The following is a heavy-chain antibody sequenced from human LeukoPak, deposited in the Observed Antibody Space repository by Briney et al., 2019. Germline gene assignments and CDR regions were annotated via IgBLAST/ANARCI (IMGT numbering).Heavy chain of an antibody. CDR1: GFTFSSYG. D-gene: IGHD1-26*01. Sequence: GGSLRLSCAASGFTFSSYGMHWVRQAPGKGLEWVAVISYDGSNKYHADSVKGRFTISRDNSKNTLYLQMNSLRAEDTAVYYCARDRVVGATNWFDPWGQGTLVTVSS. CDR3: ARDRVVGATNWFDP. V-gene: IGHV3-30*03. J-gene: IGHJ5*02. CDR2: ISYDGSNK.